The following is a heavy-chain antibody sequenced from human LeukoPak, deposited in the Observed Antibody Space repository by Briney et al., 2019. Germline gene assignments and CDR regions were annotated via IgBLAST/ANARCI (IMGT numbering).Heavy chain of an antibody. D-gene: IGHD1-14*01. Sequence: PGRSLRLSCAASGFTFSSSAMSWVRQAPGRGLEWVSSISSRSDYTYYADSVKGRFTISRDDAKNSLFLQMNSLRAEDTAVYYCARGSTTEIGWNYWGQGTLVTVSS. J-gene: IGHJ4*02. CDR2: ISSRSDYT. CDR3: ARGSTTEIGWNY. CDR1: GFTFSSSA. V-gene: IGHV3-21*01.